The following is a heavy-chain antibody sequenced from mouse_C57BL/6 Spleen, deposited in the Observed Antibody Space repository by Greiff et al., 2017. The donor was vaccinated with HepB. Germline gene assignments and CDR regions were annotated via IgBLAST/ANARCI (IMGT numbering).Heavy chain of an antibody. Sequence: QVQLQQPGAELVMPGASVKLSCKASGYTFTSYWMHWVKQRPGQGLEWIGEIDPSDSYTNYNQKFKGKSTLTVDKSSSTAYMQLSSLTSEDSAVYYCARSGLPYYSNYENARDYWGQGTSGTVSS. V-gene: IGHV1-69*01. J-gene: IGHJ4*01. CDR3: ARSGLPYYSNYENARDY. CDR1: GYTFTSYW. D-gene: IGHD2-5*01. CDR2: IDPSDSYT.